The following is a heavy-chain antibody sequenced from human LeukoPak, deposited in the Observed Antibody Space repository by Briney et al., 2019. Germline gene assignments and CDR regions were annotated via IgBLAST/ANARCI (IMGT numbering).Heavy chain of an antibody. CDR2: IYYSGST. CDR1: GGSISSGGYY. J-gene: IGHJ4*02. D-gene: IGHD3-22*01. Sequence: PSETLSLTCTVSGGSISSGGYYWSWIRQHPGKGLEWIGYIYYSGSTYYNPSLKSRVTISVDTSKDQFSLKLSSVTAADTAVYYCARVYDSSAVNQVLDYWGQGTLVTVSS. CDR3: ARVYDSSAVNQVLDY. V-gene: IGHV4-31*03.